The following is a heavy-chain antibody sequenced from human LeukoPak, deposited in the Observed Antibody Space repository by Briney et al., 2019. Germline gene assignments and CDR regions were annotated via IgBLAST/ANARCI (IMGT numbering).Heavy chain of an antibody. Sequence: PGGSLRLSCAASGFTFSSYGMHWVRQAPGKGLEWVAFIRYDGSNKYYADSVKGRFTISRDNSKNTLYLQMDSLRAEDTAVYYCAKDRAYYSDYWGQGTLVTVSS. CDR1: GFTFSSYG. D-gene: IGHD3-10*01. J-gene: IGHJ4*02. V-gene: IGHV3-30*02. CDR2: IRYDGSNK. CDR3: AKDRAYYSDY.